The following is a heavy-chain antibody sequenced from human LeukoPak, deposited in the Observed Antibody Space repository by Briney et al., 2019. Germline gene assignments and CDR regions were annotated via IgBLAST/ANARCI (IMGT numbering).Heavy chain of an antibody. Sequence: KPAETLSLTCTVSGGSIRSYFWSWIRQPPGKGLEWIGYVYYSGSTNYNPSLNTRVTISVDTSKKQFSLKLSSVTAADTAVYYCARRPDGTYHFDYWGQGTLVTVSS. V-gene: IGHV4-59*08. CDR1: GGSIRSYF. J-gene: IGHJ4*02. CDR3: ARRPDGTYHFDY. CDR2: VYYSGST. D-gene: IGHD2-2*01.